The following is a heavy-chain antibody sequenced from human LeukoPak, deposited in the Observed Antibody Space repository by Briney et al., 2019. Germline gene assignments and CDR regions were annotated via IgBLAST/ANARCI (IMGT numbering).Heavy chain of an antibody. Sequence: ASVKVSCKVSGYTLTELSMHWVRQAPGKGLEWMGGFDPEDGETIYAQKFQGRVTMTEDTSTDTAYMELSSLRSEDTAVYYCATSGDRLSPYSGSWYYFDYWGQGTLVTVSS. D-gene: IGHD6-13*01. CDR3: ATSGDRLSPYSGSWYYFDY. J-gene: IGHJ4*02. CDR1: GYTLTELS. V-gene: IGHV1-24*01. CDR2: FDPEDGET.